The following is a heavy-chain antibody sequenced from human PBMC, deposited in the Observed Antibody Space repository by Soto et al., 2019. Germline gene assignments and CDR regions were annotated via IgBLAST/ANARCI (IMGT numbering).Heavy chain of an antibody. D-gene: IGHD3-10*01. CDR1: GGSISSSYY. Sequence: QLQLQESGPGLVKPSETLSLTCTVSGGSISSSYYWGWIRQPPGKGLEWIGSIYYSGSTYYNPSLKSRATISVDTSKNQFSLNLSSVTAADTAVYYCATLWFGEGNYWGQGTLVTVSS. CDR3: ATLWFGEGNY. CDR2: IYYSGST. V-gene: IGHV4-39*01. J-gene: IGHJ4*02.